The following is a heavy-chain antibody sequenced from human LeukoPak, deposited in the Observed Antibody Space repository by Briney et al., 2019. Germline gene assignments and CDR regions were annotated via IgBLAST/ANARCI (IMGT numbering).Heavy chain of an antibody. CDR2: ISGSGGST. Sequence: GGSLRLSCAASGFTFSSYAMSWVRQAPGKGLEWVSAISGSGGSTYYADSVKGRFTISRDNSKNTLYLQMNSLRAEDTAVYYCAKELRYCSSTNCYGPRDYWGQGTLVTVSS. D-gene: IGHD2-2*01. V-gene: IGHV3-23*01. CDR3: AKELRYCSSTNCYGPRDY. J-gene: IGHJ4*02. CDR1: GFTFSSYA.